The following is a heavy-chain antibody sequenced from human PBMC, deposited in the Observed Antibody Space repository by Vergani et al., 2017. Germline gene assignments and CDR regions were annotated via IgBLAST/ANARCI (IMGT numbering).Heavy chain of an antibody. V-gene: IGHV4-61*02. D-gene: IGHD3-10*01. Sequence: VQLQESGPRLVRPSQTLSLTCTVSGGSINTGAYYWSWIRQPAGKGLEWIGRVYTSGMTNYNPSLKSRATSLVDRSKSQLSLKLTSVTAGDTAVYFCARELSYYYGSGSDDYNPYYYEGMDVWGPGTTVTVSS. CDR2: VYTSGMT. CDR1: GGSINTGAYY. J-gene: IGHJ6*02. CDR3: ARELSYYYGSGSDDYNPYYYEGMDV.